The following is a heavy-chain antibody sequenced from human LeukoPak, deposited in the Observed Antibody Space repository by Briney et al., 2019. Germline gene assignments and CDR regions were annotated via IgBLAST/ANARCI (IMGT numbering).Heavy chain of an antibody. CDR1: GFTFSNYA. Sequence: GGSLRLSCAASGFTFSNYAMSWVRQAPGEGLQWVSAISGGGGNTYNADSVKGRFTISRDNSKNTLYLQMNSLRAEDTAVYYCAKGRYGGESGYFDYWGQGTLVTVSS. D-gene: IGHD4-23*01. CDR2: ISGGGGNT. V-gene: IGHV3-23*01. J-gene: IGHJ4*02. CDR3: AKGRYGGESGYFDY.